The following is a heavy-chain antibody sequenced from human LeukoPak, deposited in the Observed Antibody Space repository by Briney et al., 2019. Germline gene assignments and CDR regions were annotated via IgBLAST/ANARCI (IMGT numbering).Heavy chain of an antibody. Sequence: SGTLSLTCAVYGGSFSGYYWSWIRQPPGKGLEWIGEINHSGSTNYNPSLKSRVTISVDTSKNQFSLKLSSVTAADTAVYYCARSVMATGDYWGQGTLVTVSS. CDR1: GGSFSGYY. CDR3: ARSVMATGDY. J-gene: IGHJ4*02. D-gene: IGHD5-24*01. CDR2: INHSGST. V-gene: IGHV4-34*01.